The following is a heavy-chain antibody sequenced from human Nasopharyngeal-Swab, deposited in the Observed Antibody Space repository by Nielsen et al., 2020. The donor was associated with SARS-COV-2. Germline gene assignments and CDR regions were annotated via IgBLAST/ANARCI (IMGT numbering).Heavy chain of an antibody. CDR1: GFTFSSYP. J-gene: IGHJ2*01. CDR3: ASRGAAADPSTRDLPYSRRTFDL. D-gene: IGHD6-13*01. V-gene: IGHV3-21*04. CDR2: ITASSSYI. Sequence: GESLKISCAASGFTFSSYPMNWVRQAPGKGLEWVASITASSSYIFYAESVEGRFTVSRDNAKSSLFLQMNSLRAEDTAVYYCASRGAAADPSTRDLPYSRRTFDLWGRDTLVTVSS.